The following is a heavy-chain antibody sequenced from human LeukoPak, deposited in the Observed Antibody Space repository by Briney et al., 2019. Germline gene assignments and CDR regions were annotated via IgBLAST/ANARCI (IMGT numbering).Heavy chain of an antibody. CDR2: IYHSGST. J-gene: IGHJ4*02. D-gene: IGHD3-10*01. CDR3: ARDRDYYGSGSYGPDY. V-gene: IGHV4-59*12. CDR1: SGSISSYY. Sequence: SETLSLTCTVSSGSISSYYWSWIRQPPGKGLEWIGYIYHSGSTNYNPSLKSRVVISVDTSKNQFSLKLNSVTAADTAVYYCARDRDYYGSGSYGPDYWGQGILVTVSS.